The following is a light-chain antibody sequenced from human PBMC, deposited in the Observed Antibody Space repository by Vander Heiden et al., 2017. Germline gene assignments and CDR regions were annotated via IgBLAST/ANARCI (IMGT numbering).Light chain of an antibody. CDR1: SSDVGGYNY. V-gene: IGLV2-14*03. J-gene: IGLJ1*01. CDR2: DVS. CDR3: SSYTSSSTYV. Sequence: QSALPQPASVSGSPGQSITISCPGTSSDVGGYNYVSWYQQHPGKAPKLMIYDVSNRPSGVSNRFSGSKSGNTASLTISGLQAEDEADYYCSSYTSSSTYVFGTGTKVTVL.